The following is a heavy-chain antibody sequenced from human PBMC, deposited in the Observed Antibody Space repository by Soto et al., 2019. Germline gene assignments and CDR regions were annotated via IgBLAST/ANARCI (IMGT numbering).Heavy chain of an antibody. V-gene: IGHV3-15*01. Sequence: GGSLRLSCAASGFTFSNAWMSWVRQAPGKGLEWVGRIKSKTDGGTTDYAAPVKGRFTISRDDSKNTLYLQMNSLKTEDTAVYYCTTDLDYYYYYGMDVWGQGTTVTVSS. CDR1: GFTFSNAW. CDR3: TTDLDYYYYYGMDV. CDR2: IKSKTDGGTT. J-gene: IGHJ6*02.